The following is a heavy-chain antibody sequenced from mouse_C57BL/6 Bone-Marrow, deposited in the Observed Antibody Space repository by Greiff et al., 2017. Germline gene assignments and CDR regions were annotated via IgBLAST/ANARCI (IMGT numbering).Heavy chain of an antibody. CDR2: ISDGGSYT. Sequence: EVKLMESGGGLVKPGGSLKLSCAASGFTFSSYAMSWVRQTPEKRLEWVATISDGGSYTYYPDNVKGRFTISRDNAKNNLYLQMSHLKSEDTAMYYCARAGTDYWGPGTTLTVSS. CDR1: GFTFSSYA. J-gene: IGHJ2*01. D-gene: IGHD4-1*01. V-gene: IGHV5-4*03. CDR3: ARAGTDY.